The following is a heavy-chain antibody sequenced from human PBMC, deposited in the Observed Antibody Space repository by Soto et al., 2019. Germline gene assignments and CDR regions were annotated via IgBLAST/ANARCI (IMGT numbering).Heavy chain of an antibody. D-gene: IGHD5-18*01. CDR1: GFTFSSYG. CDR2: ISYDGSNK. Sequence: GGSLRLSCAASGFTFSSYGMHWVRQAPGKGLEWVAVISYDGSNKYYADSVKGRFTISRDNSKNTLYLQMNSLRAEDTAVYYCAKEVGIQLWPLYFDYWGQGTLVTVSS. CDR3: AKEVGIQLWPLYFDY. J-gene: IGHJ4*02. V-gene: IGHV3-30*18.